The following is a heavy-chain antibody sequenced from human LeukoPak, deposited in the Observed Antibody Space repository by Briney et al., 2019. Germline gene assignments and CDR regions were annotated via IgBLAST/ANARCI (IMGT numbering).Heavy chain of an antibody. D-gene: IGHD6-19*01. Sequence: ASVKVSCKASGYTFTSYYMHWVRQAPGQGLEWVGIITPSGGSTSYAQKFQGRVTMTRDTSTSTVYMELSSLRSDDAAVYYCARGDSAVDGFDYWGQATMVTDSS. CDR2: ITPSGGST. J-gene: IGHJ4*02. V-gene: IGHV1-46*01. CDR1: GYTFTSYY. CDR3: ARGDSAVDGFDY.